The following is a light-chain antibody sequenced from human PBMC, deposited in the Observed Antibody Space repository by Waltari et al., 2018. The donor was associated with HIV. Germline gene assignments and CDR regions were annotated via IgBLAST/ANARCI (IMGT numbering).Light chain of an antibody. CDR1: QSVSSN. J-gene: IGKJ1*01. Sequence: EILMTQSPVTLSVSPGERATLSCRASQSVSSNLAWYQQKPGQAPRLLIYAASTRATGIPARFSGSGSGTEFTLTISSLRSEDFAVYYCQHYNNWLRTFGQGTKVEIK. CDR2: AAS. CDR3: QHYNNWLRT. V-gene: IGKV3-15*01.